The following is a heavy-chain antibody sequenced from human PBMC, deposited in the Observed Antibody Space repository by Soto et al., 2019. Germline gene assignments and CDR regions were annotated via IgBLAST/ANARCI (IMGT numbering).Heavy chain of an antibody. CDR1: GDSVTGNTAG. J-gene: IGHJ6*02. Sequence: SQTLSLTCVISGDSVTGNTAGWNWIRQSPSRGLEWLGRTYYRSKWYYDYAGSVKGRMTINPDTSRNQFSLQLNSVSPEDTAVYFCAPGMFVRGAYYFDVLGQGXTVTFYS. V-gene: IGHV6-1*01. CDR2: TYYRSKWYY. D-gene: IGHD3-10*02. CDR3: APGMFVRGAYYFDV.